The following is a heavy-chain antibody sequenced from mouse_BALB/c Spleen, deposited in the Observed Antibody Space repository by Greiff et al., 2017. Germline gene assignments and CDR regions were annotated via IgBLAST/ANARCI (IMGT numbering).Heavy chain of an antibody. CDR2: INPSSGYT. V-gene: IGHV1-4*01. Sequence: VQLQQSGAELARPGASVKMSCKASGYTFTSYTMHWVKQRPGQGLEWIGYINPSSGYTNYNQKFKDKATLTADKSSSTAYMQLSSLTSEDSAVYYCARSNYDYDGVFAYWGQGTLVTVSA. D-gene: IGHD2-4*01. CDR3: ARSNYDYDGVFAY. J-gene: IGHJ3*01. CDR1: GYTFTSYT.